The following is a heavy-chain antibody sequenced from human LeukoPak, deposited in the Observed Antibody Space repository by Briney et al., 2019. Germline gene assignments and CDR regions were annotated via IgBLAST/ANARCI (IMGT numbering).Heavy chain of an antibody. D-gene: IGHD3-22*01. CDR1: GGTFSSYA. CDR2: IIPIFGIA. V-gene: IGHV1-69*04. CDR3: ASCDNYYDGSGYWNWFDP. J-gene: IGHJ5*02. Sequence: SVKVSCKASGGTFSSYAISWVRQAPGQGLEWMGRIIPIFGIANYAQKFQGRVTITADKSTSTAYMELSSLRSEDTAVYYRASCDNYYDGSGYWNWFDPWGQGTLVTVSS.